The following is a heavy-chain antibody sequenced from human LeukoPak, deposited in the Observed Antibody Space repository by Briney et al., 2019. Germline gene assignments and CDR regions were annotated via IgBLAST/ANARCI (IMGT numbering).Heavy chain of an antibody. Sequence: SETLSLTCTLSGGYISGFSWAWVRQSPGKDLEWIATLHSNGNTYSNPSLKSRVTMSVDTSKNQFSLNLRSGTAPDTAVYYCARNPTGHPNWFDAWGQGTLVTVSS. CDR3: ARNPTGHPNWFDA. J-gene: IGHJ5*02. D-gene: IGHD1-14*01. CDR2: LHSNGNT. V-gene: IGHV4-59*04. CDR1: GGYISGFS.